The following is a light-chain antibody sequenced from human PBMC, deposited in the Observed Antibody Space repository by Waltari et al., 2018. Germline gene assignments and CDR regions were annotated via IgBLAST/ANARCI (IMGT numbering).Light chain of an antibody. CDR1: QTVTND. CDR2: GAS. CDR3: QQYSKWPLT. V-gene: IGKV3-15*01. Sequence: EILMTQSPATLSVSPGERVTLSCRASQTVTNDLAWYQQKLGQGPRRLIHGASTRATGIPARFSGSGSGTDFTLTISSLQSEDFAVYYCQQYSKWPLTFGGGTKVEIK. J-gene: IGKJ4*01.